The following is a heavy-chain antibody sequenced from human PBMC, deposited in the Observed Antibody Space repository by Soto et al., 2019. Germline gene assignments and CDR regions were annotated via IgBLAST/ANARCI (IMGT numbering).Heavy chain of an antibody. CDR2: IYPGDSDT. CDR1: EYSFASYW. J-gene: IGHJ6*02. V-gene: IGHV5-51*01. Sequence: GESLKISCNGSEYSFASYWIVWVRQMPGKGLEWMGSIYPGDSDTRYSPSFQGQVTISADKSINTAYLQWDSLKASDTAMYFCARHKGYCSGVSCYGMDVWGQGATVTVSS. D-gene: IGHD2-15*01. CDR3: ARHKGYCSGVSCYGMDV.